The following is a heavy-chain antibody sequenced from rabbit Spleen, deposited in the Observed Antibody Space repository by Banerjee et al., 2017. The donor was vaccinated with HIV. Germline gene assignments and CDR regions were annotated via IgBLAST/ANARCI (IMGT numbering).Heavy chain of an antibody. CDR3: ARGISRAKL. CDR2: IDAGSGIT. V-gene: IGHV1S45*01. Sequence: QEQLEESGGDLVKPEGSLTLTCTASGFSFSGYWMSWVRQAPGKGLEWIGCIDAGSGITYYASWAKGRFTISKTSSTTVTLQMTSLTAADTATYFCARGISRAKLWGQGTLVTVS. D-gene: IGHD1-1*01. J-gene: IGHJ4*01. CDR1: GFSFSGYW.